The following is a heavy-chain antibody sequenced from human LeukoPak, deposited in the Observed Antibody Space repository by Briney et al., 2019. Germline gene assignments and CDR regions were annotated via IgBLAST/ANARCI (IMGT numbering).Heavy chain of an antibody. CDR1: GYTFTGYY. D-gene: IGHD6-19*01. CDR2: INPNSGGT. V-gene: IGHV1-2*02. CDR3: ARDGDSSGWYHFDY. Sequence: ASVKVSCKASGYTFTGYYVHWVRQAPGQGLEWMGWINPNSGGTNYAQKFQGRVTMTRDTSISTAYMELSRLRSDDTAVYYCARDGDSSGWYHFDYWGQGTLVTVSS. J-gene: IGHJ4*02.